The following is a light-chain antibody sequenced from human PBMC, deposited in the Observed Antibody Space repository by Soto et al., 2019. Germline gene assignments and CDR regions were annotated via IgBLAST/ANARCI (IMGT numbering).Light chain of an antibody. CDR3: QQSYSTLIT. J-gene: IGKJ5*01. CDR1: QSISSY. V-gene: IGKV1-39*01. CDR2: AAS. Sequence: DIQLTQSPSSLSASVGDGVTLTCRASQSISSYLNWYQQKPGKAPKLLIYAASSLQSGVPSRFSGSGSGTDFTLTISSLQPEDFATYYCQQSYSTLITFGQGTRLEIK.